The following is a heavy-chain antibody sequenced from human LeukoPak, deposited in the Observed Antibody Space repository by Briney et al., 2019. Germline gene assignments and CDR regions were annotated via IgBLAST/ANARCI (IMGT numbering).Heavy chain of an antibody. CDR2: ITTSDGNT. D-gene: IGHD7-27*01. Sequence: GGSLRLSCAASGFTFSSYTMSWVRQAPGKGLEWVSTITTSDGNTYYADSVKGRFTVSRENSKNTLFLQMNSLRAEDTAVYYCAKDGGLWVSAHWGDSWGRGTLVTVSS. CDR1: GFTFSSYT. J-gene: IGHJ4*02. CDR3: AKDGGLWVSAHWGDS. V-gene: IGHV3-23*01.